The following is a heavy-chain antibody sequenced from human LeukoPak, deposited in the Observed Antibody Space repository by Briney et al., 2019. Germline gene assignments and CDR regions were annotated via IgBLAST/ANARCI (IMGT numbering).Heavy chain of an antibody. V-gene: IGHV3-30*02. D-gene: IGHD5-24*01. CDR2: IRYDGSNK. Sequence: PGGSLRLSCVASGFTFSSYGMHWVRQAPGKGLEWVAFIRYDGSNKYYVDSVKGRFTISRDNSKNTLYLQMNSLRAEDTAVYYCAKDLEEMATTLFDYWGQGTLVTVSS. J-gene: IGHJ4*02. CDR1: GFTFSSYG. CDR3: AKDLEEMATTLFDY.